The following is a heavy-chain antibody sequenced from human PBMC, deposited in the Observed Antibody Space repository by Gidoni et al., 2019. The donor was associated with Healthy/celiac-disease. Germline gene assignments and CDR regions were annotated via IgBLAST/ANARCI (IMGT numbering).Heavy chain of an antibody. J-gene: IGHJ6*02. Sequence: EVQLLESGGGLVQPGGSLRLSWPASGFTFSRYAMRWVRQAPGKGLGWVSAISGSGGSTYYADSVKGRFTISRDNSKNTLYLQMNSLRAEDTAVYYCAKDGDIAVAGTPYYYYGMDVWGQGTTVTVSS. V-gene: IGHV3-23*01. D-gene: IGHD6-19*01. CDR2: ISGSGGST. CDR3: AKDGDIAVAGTPYYYYGMDV. CDR1: GFTFSRYA.